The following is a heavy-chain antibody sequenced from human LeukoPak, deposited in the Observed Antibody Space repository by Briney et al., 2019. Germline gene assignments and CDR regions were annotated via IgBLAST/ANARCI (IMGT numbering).Heavy chain of an antibody. V-gene: IGHV3-23*01. D-gene: IGHD6-13*01. CDR1: GFTFSSYA. CDR3: AKGTSSSWTEFLDY. Sequence: PGGSLRLSCAASGFTFSSYAMSWVRQAPGKGLEWVSAISGSGGSTYYADSVKGRFTISRDNSKNTLYLQMNSLRAEDTAVYYCAKGTSSSWTEFLDYWGQGTLVTVSS. CDR2: ISGSGGST. J-gene: IGHJ4*02.